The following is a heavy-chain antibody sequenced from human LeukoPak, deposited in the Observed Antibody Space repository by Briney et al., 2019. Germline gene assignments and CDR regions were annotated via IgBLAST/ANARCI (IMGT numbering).Heavy chain of an antibody. CDR1: GGTFSSYA. J-gene: IGHJ6*03. CDR3: ARKVGSYYYYYMDV. D-gene: IGHD1-26*01. V-gene: IGHV1-69*06. CDR2: IIPIFGTA. Sequence: GASVKVSCKASGGTFSSYAISWVRQAPGQGLEWMGGIIPIFGTANYAQKFQGRVTITADKSTSTAYMELSSLRSEDTAVYYCARKVGSYYYYYMDVWGKGTTVTISS.